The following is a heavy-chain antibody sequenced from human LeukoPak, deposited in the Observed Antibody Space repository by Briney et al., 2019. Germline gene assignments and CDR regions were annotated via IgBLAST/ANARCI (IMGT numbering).Heavy chain of an antibody. J-gene: IGHJ1*01. Sequence: SGGSLRLSCAASGFTFRSYGMHWVRQAPGKGLEYVSAISSNGGRTYYANSVKGRFTISRDNSRNTLYLQMGSLRAEDMAVYYCATYYYDSGGFHFHHWGQGTLVIVSS. CDR3: ATYYYDSGGFHFHH. CDR1: GFTFRSYG. V-gene: IGHV3-64*01. D-gene: IGHD3-22*01. CDR2: ISSNGGRT.